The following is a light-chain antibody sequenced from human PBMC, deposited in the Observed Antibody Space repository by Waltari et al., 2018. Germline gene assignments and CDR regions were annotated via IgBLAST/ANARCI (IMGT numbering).Light chain of an antibody. V-gene: IGKV1-5*03. CDR3: QQYYTFSVT. CDR2: KAS. Sequence: DIQMTQSPSTLSASVGDRVTLTCRASQSINIWLAWYQQKPGKAPKLLIDKASNLASGVPSRFSGSGSGTEFTLTINSLQPDDFATYYCQQYYTFSVTFGQGTRLEIK. J-gene: IGKJ5*01. CDR1: QSINIW.